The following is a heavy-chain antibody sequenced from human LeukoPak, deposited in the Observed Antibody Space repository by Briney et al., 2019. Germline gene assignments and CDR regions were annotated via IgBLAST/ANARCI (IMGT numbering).Heavy chain of an antibody. V-gene: IGHV4-39*01. Sequence: SETLSLTCTVSGGSIRGSTDYWGWIRQPPGKGLEWIGSVYYSGTPYDHPSLKSRVVISVDTSKNQFSLKLSSVTAADTAVYYCARPLYDSSGYYYFDYWGQGTLVTVSS. CDR1: GGSIRGSTDY. J-gene: IGHJ4*02. D-gene: IGHD3-22*01. CDR2: VYYSGTP. CDR3: ARPLYDSSGYYYFDY.